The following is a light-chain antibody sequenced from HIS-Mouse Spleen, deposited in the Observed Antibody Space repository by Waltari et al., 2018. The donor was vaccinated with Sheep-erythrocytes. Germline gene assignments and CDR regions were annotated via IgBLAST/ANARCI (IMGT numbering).Light chain of an antibody. CDR1: SLPKKY. Sequence: SYELTQPPSASVSPGQTARITCSGDSLPKKYAYWYQQKSGQAPVLVIYEDNKRPSGIPERFSGSSSGTMATLTISGAQVEDEADYYCYSTDSSGNHRVFGGGTKLTVL. CDR3: YSTDSSGNHRV. J-gene: IGLJ3*02. V-gene: IGLV3-10*01. CDR2: EDN.